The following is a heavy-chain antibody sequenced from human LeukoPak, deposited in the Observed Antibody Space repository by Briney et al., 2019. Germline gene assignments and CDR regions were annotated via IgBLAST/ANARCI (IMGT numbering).Heavy chain of an antibody. D-gene: IGHD1-14*01. J-gene: IGHJ4*02. Sequence: GGSLRLSCTASGFTFSSYWMNWVREAPGKGLERVAIIKPDGSEKYYVDSVKGRFTISRDKAKNSLYLQMNSLRAEDTAVYYCFGIFWGQGTLVTVSS. CDR3: FGIF. CDR1: GFTFSSYW. CDR2: IKPDGSEK. V-gene: IGHV3-7*01.